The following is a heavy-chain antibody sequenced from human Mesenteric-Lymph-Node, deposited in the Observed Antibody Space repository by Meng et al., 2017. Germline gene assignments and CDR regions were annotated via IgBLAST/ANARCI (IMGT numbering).Heavy chain of an antibody. CDR3: GRDQGRELINH. CDR1: GDSSISDIW. V-gene: IGHV4-4*02. J-gene: IGHJ4*02. CDR2: VYHRGDT. Sequence: HESGPGLVEPSGTSSLTCTVAGDSSISDIWWSWVRQPPGKGLEWIGEVYHRGDTNYNPSLKSRVDISVDKSKNQFYLSLFSVTAADTAVYYCGRDQGRELINHWGQGTLVTVSS. D-gene: IGHD1-7*01.